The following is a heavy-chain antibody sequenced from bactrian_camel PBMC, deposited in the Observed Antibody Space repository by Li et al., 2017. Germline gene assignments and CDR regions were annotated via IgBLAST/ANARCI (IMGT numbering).Heavy chain of an antibody. CDR1: GSPYFTWC. Sequence: VQLVESGGGSVQVGCTLRLSCTVSGSPYFTWCMGWFRQPPGKEREGVAVLYTHSGRTYYADSVKGRATISFDKANNTVDLQMHNLEPGDTAVYYCVLATSCASRWPDWHRFQHWAQGTQVTVS. CDR3: VLATSCASRWPDWHRFQH. J-gene: IGHJ4*01. CDR2: LYTHSGRT. D-gene: IGHD6*01. V-gene: IGHV3S40*01.